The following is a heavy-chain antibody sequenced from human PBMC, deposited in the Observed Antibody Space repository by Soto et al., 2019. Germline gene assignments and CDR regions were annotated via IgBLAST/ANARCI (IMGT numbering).Heavy chain of an antibody. CDR2: VYHLGYA. Sequence: QVQLQESGPGLVKPLETLSLTCAVSGGSVSSENWWSWVRQAPGKGLEWMGEVYHLGYAHYNPSLNSRVTVSLDKSQNHVSLTLTSVTAADTAVYYCVRHGGYHFDYWGQGKLVTVSS. V-gene: IGHV4-4*02. D-gene: IGHD5-18*01. CDR3: VRHGGYHFDY. CDR1: GGSVSSENW. J-gene: IGHJ4*02.